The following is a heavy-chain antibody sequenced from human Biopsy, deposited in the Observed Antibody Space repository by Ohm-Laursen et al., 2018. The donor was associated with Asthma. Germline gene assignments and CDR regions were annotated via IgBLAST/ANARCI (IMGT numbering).Heavy chain of an antibody. CDR2: INPVSGST. V-gene: IGHV1-2*06. Sequence: ASVKVSCKASGYTFTDYYVMWLRQAPGQGLEWMGRINPVSGSTNFAQKFQGRLTMTRDRSIGTAYMELSTLSSDDTALYYCARDPQVDATTSFDYWGPGTLITVSS. J-gene: IGHJ4*02. D-gene: IGHD2-15*01. CDR1: GYTFTDYY. CDR3: ARDPQVDATTSFDY.